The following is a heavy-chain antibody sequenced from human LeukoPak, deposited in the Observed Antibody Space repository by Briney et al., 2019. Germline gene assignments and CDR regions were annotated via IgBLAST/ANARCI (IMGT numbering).Heavy chain of an antibody. CDR1: GGALSSGDYS. V-gene: IGHV4-30-4*01. CDR3: ASGMGWFDP. Sequence: SQTLSLTCTVSGGALSSGDYSWSWIRQPPGKGLEWIGYIDYSGSTYYNPSLKSRVTISVDTSKNQFSLKLSSVTAADTAVYYCASGMGWFDPWGQGTLVTVSS. CDR2: IDYSGST. D-gene: IGHD1-1*01. J-gene: IGHJ5*02.